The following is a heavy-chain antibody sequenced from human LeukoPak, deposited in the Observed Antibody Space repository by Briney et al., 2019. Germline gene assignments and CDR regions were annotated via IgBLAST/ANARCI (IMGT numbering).Heavy chain of an antibody. V-gene: IGHV1-18*01. D-gene: IGHD4-17*01. CDR1: GYTFNNYG. CDR2: ISVYNGNT. Sequence: ASVKVSCKASGYTFNNYGITGVRQAPGQGLEWMGWISVYNGNTNYVQKLQGRLAMTTDTSTSTAYMELRSLRSDDTAVYYCARDDYGDSKGRFDPWGQGTLVTVSS. J-gene: IGHJ5*02. CDR3: ARDDYGDSKGRFDP.